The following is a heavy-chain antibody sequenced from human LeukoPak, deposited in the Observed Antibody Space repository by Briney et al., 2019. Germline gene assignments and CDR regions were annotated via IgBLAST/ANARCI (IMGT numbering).Heavy chain of an antibody. J-gene: IGHJ3*02. CDR2: ISRYSTTL. CDR1: GFTFSTYS. Sequence: PGGSLRLSCAASGFTFSTYSMNWVRQAPGKGLEWVSYISRYSTTLYYADSVKGRFTISRDNAKNSLYLQMNSLRDEDTALYYCARDGGFGFLAAFDIWGQGTMVTVSS. D-gene: IGHD3-10*01. V-gene: IGHV3-48*02. CDR3: ARDGGFGFLAAFDI.